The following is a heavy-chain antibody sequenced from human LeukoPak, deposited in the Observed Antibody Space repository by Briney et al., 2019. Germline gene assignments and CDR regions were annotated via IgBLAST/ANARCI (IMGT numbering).Heavy chain of an antibody. V-gene: IGHV4-31*03. D-gene: IGHD1-7*01. Sequence: PSETLSLTCTVSGGSISSGGYYWSWIRQHPGKGLEWIGYIYYSGSTYYNPSLKSRVTISVDTSKNQFSLKLSSVTAADTAVYYCAKIPYNWNYSRGWYFDLWGRGTLVTVSS. CDR2: IYYSGST. CDR1: GGSISSGGYY. CDR3: AKIPYNWNYSRGWYFDL. J-gene: IGHJ2*01.